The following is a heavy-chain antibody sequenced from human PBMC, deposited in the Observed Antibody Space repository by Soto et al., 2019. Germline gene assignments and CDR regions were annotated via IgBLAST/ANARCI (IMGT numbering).Heavy chain of an antibody. CDR1: GGSISSSSYY. Sequence: QLQLQESGPGLVKPSETLSLTCTVSGGSISSSSYYWGWIRQPPGKGLEWIGSIYYSGSTYYNPSLKSRVTISVDTSKNQFSLKLSSVTAADTAVYYCARASGYSYGTLDYWGQGTLVTVSS. CDR2: IYYSGST. D-gene: IGHD5-18*01. J-gene: IGHJ4*02. V-gene: IGHV4-39*01. CDR3: ARASGYSYGTLDY.